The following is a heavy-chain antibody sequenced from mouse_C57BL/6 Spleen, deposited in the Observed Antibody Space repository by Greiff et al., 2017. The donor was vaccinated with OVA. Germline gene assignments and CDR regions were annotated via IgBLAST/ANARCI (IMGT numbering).Heavy chain of an antibody. V-gene: IGHV1-15*01. D-gene: IGHD1-1*01. J-gene: IGHJ2*01. CDR2: IDPETGGT. CDR1: GYTFTDYE. CDR3: TRGLLRYPYYCDY. Sequence: VQLQQSGAELVRPGASVTLSCKASGYTFTDYEMHWVKQTPVHGLEWIGAIDPETGGTAYNQKFKGKAILTADKSSSTAYMELRSLTSEDSAVYYCTRGLLRYPYYCDYWGQGTTLTVSS.